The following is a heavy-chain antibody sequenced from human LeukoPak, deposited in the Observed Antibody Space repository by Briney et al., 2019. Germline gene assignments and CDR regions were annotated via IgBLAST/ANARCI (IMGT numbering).Heavy chain of an antibody. V-gene: IGHV3-23*01. CDR1: GFTFSSYA. CDR3: AKDFSRYYYDSSPTAPDY. J-gene: IGHJ4*02. CDR2: ISGSGGST. D-gene: IGHD3-22*01. Sequence: GGSLRLSCAASGFTFSSYAMSWVRQAPGKGLEWVSAISGSGGSTYYADSVKGRFTISRDNSKNTLYLQMNSLRAEDTAVYYCAKDFSRYYYDSSPTAPDYWGQGTLVTASS.